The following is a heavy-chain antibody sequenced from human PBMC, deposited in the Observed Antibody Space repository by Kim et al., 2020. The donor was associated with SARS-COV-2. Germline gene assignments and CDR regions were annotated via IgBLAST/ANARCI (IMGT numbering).Heavy chain of an antibody. CDR1: GFTFSSYA. Sequence: GGSLRHSCAASGFTFSSYAMHWVRQAPGKGLEWVAVISYDGSNKYYADSVKGRFTISRDNSKNTLYLQMNSLRAEDTAVYYCARDQGITMVRGVITYYY. V-gene: IGHV3-30*04. CDR2: ISYDGSNK. J-gene: IGHJ6*01. D-gene: IGHD3-10*01. CDR3: ARDQGITMVRGVITYYY.